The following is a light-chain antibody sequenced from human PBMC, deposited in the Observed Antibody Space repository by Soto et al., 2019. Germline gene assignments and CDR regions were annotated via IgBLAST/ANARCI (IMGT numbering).Light chain of an antibody. CDR2: RAS. Sequence: DIQMTQSPSTLSASVGDRVTLTCRASQDIGTWLAWYQQKPEKAPKLLIYRASHLESGVPSRFSASGAGTEFSLTINSLQADDFATYYCQQYHIYSWTFGQGTKVDIK. V-gene: IGKV1-5*03. J-gene: IGKJ1*01. CDR1: QDIGTW. CDR3: QQYHIYSWT.